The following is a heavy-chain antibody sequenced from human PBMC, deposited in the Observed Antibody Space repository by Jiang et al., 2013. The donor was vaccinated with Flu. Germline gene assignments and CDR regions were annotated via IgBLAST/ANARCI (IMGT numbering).Heavy chain of an antibody. Sequence: GAEVKKPGSSVKVSCKASGGTFSSYAISWVRQAPGQGLEWMGRIIPILGIANYAQKFQGRVTITADKSTSTAYMELSSLRSEDTAVYYCAREKDDFWSGYYPSDYWGQGTLVTVSS. D-gene: IGHD3-3*01. CDR1: GGTFSSYA. J-gene: IGHJ4*02. V-gene: IGHV1-69*04. CDR3: AREKDDFWSGYYPSDY. CDR2: IIPILGIA.